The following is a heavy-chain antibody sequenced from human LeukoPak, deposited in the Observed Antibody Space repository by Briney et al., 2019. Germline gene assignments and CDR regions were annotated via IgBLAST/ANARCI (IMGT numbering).Heavy chain of an antibody. D-gene: IGHD3-10*01. CDR3: ARDNAPMVRGVAFDP. CDR2: IIPKSGAT. J-gene: IGHJ5*02. V-gene: IGHV1-2*02. Sequence: ASVKVSCKASGYTFSDYFIHWVRQAPGQGLEWMGWIIPKSGATNYAQRFRDRVTVTSDTSTAYMDLSRLTSDDTAVYYCARDNAPMVRGVAFDPWGQGTLVTVSS. CDR1: GYTFSDYF.